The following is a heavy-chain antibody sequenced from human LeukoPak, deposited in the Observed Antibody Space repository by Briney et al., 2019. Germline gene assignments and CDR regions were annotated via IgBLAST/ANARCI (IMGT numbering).Heavy chain of an antibody. Sequence: ASDTLSLTCAVSGYSISSSNWWGWIRQPPGKGLEWIGYIYYSGSTYYNPSLKSRVTMSVDTSKNQFSLKLSSVTAVDTAVYYYARTPCGGDCYEGNWYFDLWGRGTLVTVSS. D-gene: IGHD2-21*01. V-gene: IGHV4-28*01. CDR2: IYYSGST. CDR1: GYSISSSNW. CDR3: ARTPCGGDCYEGNWYFDL. J-gene: IGHJ2*01.